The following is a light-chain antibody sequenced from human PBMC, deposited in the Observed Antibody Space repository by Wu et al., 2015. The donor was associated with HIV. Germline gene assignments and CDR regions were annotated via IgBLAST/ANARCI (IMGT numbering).Light chain of an antibody. CDR1: QSVSSY. V-gene: IGKV3-11*01. CDR2: DAS. J-gene: IGKJ4*01. Sequence: EIVLTQSPATLSLSPGERATLSCRASQSVSSYLAWCQQKPGQAPRLLIYDASNRATGIPARFSGSGSGTDFTLTISRLEPEDFAVYHCQQYGSSPLTFGEGPRWRS. CDR3: QQYGSSPLT.